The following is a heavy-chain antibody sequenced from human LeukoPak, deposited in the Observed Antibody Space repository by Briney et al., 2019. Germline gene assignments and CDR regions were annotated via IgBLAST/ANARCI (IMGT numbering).Heavy chain of an antibody. CDR3: ASRYYYDSSGYYGAFDI. Sequence: SETLSLTCTVSGGSISSSSYYWGWIRQPPGKGLEWIGSIYYSGSTYYNPSLKSRVTISVDTSKNQFSLKLSSVTAADTAVYYCASRYYYDSSGYYGAFDIWGQGTVVTVSS. CDR2: IYYSGST. D-gene: IGHD3-22*01. V-gene: IGHV4-39*01. J-gene: IGHJ3*02. CDR1: GGSISSSSYY.